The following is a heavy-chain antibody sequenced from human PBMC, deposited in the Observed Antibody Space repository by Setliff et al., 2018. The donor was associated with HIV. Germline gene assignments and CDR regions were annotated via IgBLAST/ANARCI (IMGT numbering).Heavy chain of an antibody. Sequence: PSETLSLTCTVSGGSISSGAYYWSWIRQPPGKGLEWIGYIDYSGSTNYNPSLKSRVTISVDTSKNQFSLKLSSVTTADTAVYYCARHPTVTSFQIDSWGQGTLVTVSS. CDR2: IDYSGST. V-gene: IGHV4-61*08. CDR3: ARHPTVTSFQIDS. J-gene: IGHJ4*02. CDR1: GGSISSGAYY. D-gene: IGHD4-17*01.